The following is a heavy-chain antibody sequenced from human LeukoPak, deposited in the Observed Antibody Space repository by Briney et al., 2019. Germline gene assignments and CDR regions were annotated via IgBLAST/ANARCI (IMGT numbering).Heavy chain of an antibody. CDR3: ARVEYSGSYWLDP. V-gene: IGHV4-30-2*01. J-gene: IGHJ5*02. CDR1: GGSISSGGYY. CDR2: IYHSGST. Sequence: SETLSLTCTVSGGSISSGGYYWSWIRQPPGKGLEWIGYIYHSGSTYYNPSLKSRVTISVDRSKNQFSLKLSSVTAADTAVYYCARVEYSGSYWLDPWGQGTLVTVSS. D-gene: IGHD6-6*01.